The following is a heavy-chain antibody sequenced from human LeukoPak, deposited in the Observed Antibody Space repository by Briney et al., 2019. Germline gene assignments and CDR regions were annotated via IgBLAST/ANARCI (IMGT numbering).Heavy chain of an antibody. CDR2: IKQDGSEK. Sequence: GGSLRLSCAASGLTFSSYWMSWVRQAPGKGLEWVANIKQDGSEKYYVGSVKGRFTISRDNAKNSLYLQMNSLRAEDTAVYYCARDAGTYCGGDCYEAFDIWGQGTMVTVSS. D-gene: IGHD2-21*02. V-gene: IGHV3-7*03. J-gene: IGHJ3*02. CDR1: GLTFSSYW. CDR3: ARDAGTYCGGDCYEAFDI.